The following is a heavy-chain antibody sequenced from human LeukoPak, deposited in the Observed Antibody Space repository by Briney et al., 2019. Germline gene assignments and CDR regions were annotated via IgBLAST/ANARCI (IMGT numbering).Heavy chain of an antibody. D-gene: IGHD3-22*01. CDR2: ISGSGGST. CDR1: GFTFSSYA. Sequence: GGSLRLSCAASGFTFSSYAMSWVRQAPGKGLEWVSAISGSGGSTYYADSVKGRFTISRDNSKNTLYLQMNSLRAEDTAVYYCARETHYYDSSGYQEGTYFDYWGQGTLVTVSS. J-gene: IGHJ4*02. CDR3: ARETHYYDSSGYQEGTYFDY. V-gene: IGHV3-23*01.